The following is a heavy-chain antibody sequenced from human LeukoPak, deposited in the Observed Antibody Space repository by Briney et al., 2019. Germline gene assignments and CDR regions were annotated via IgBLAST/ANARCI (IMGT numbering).Heavy chain of an antibody. J-gene: IGHJ4*02. CDR3: ARGGPDSNDYSSLFDY. CDR2: INSEGSSR. D-gene: IGHD3-22*01. Sequence: PGGSLRLSCAASGFTFSNYWVSWVRQAPGEGLVGVSRINSEGSSRHYADSVKGRFTIYRDNAKKPLHLQMTNLRAEDTDVYYCARGGPDSNDYSSLFDYWRRPIMVTVRS. CDR1: GFTFSNYW. V-gene: IGHV3-74*01.